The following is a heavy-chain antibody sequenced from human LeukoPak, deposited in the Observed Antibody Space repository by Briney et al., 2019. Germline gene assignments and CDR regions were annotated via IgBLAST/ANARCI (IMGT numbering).Heavy chain of an antibody. CDR2: ISSSSSYI. Sequence: PGGSLRLSCAASGFTFSSYSMNWVRQAPGKGLEWVSSISSSSSYIYYADSVKGRFTISRDNSKNTLYLQMYSLRAEDTAVYYCAKISGYYTSDYWGQGTLVTVSS. D-gene: IGHD3-22*01. CDR3: AKISGYYTSDY. V-gene: IGHV3-21*01. J-gene: IGHJ4*02. CDR1: GFTFSSYS.